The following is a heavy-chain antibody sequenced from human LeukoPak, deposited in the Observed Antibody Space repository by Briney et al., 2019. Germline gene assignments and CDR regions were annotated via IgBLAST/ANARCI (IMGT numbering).Heavy chain of an antibody. CDR1: GFTFSNYW. V-gene: IGHV3-7*01. CDR3: AKDAAYYDILTGYHDY. J-gene: IGHJ4*02. CDR2: IKQDGSEK. Sequence: GGSLRLSCAASGFTFSNYWMSWVRQAPGKGLEWVANIKQDGSEKYYVNSVKGRFTISRDNSKNTLYLQMNSLRAEDTAVYYCAKDAAYYDILTGYHDYWGQGTLVTVSS. D-gene: IGHD3-9*01.